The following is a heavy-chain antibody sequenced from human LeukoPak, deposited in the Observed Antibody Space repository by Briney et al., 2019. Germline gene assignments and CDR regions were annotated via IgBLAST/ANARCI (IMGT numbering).Heavy chain of an antibody. CDR3: AKDHGGSFDY. V-gene: IGHV3-30*02. D-gene: IGHD4-23*01. J-gene: IGHJ4*02. CDR2: IHYDGSNK. Sequence: GGSLRLSCAASGFTFSGYGMHWVRQAPGKGLEWVAFIHYDGSNKYYADSVKGRFTISRDNSKNTLYLQTNSLGAEDTAVYYWAKDHGGSFDYWGQGTLVTVSS. CDR1: GFTFSGYG.